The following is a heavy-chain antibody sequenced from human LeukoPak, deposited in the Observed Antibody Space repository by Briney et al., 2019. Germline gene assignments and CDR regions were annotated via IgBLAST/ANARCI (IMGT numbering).Heavy chain of an antibody. CDR2: IRYDGSNK. D-gene: IGHD3-10*01. Sequence: GGSLRLSCVVSGFTFSSYWMSWVRQAPGKGLEWVAFIRYDGSNKYYADSVKGRFTIPRDNSKNTLYLQMNSLRAEDTAVYYCAKDQYYYGSGSYSAFDIWGQGTMVTVSS. CDR1: GFTFSSYW. V-gene: IGHV3-30*02. J-gene: IGHJ3*02. CDR3: AKDQYYYGSGSYSAFDI.